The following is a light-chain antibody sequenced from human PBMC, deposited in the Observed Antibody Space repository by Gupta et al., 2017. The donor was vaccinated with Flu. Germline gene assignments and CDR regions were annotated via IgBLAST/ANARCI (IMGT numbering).Light chain of an antibody. V-gene: IGKV3-15*01. Sequence: APLSVSAGERATHSFRARQSVRSSLDWYEQKQSQAPRLLIYGASTSATGIAARFSGSGCGTELALSISSSQIEAFAASFYQHNNYWPPHSFGGGTKVEIK. CDR1: QSVRSS. J-gene: IGKJ4*01. CDR3: QHNNYWPPHS. CDR2: GAS.